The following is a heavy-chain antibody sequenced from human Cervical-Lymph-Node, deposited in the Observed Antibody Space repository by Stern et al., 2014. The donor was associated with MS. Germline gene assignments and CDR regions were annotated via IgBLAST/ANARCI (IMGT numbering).Heavy chain of an antibody. Sequence: HVQLGQSGAEVKKPGASVKLSCKASGFTFSTYHMHCVRQAPGQGLTWVGVVNLNECTTDYAQEFQGRITMTRDTSTSTLYMELSSLRSEDTALYYCAREGVATPIHLKAFDLWGQGTMITGSS. CDR3: AREGVATPIHLKAFDL. V-gene: IGHV1-46*01. CDR2: VNLNECTT. D-gene: IGHD4-23*01. J-gene: IGHJ3*01. CDR1: GFTFSTYH.